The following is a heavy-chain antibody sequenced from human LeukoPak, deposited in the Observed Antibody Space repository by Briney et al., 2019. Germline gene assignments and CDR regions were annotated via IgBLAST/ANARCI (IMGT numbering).Heavy chain of an antibody. V-gene: IGHV4-39*07. J-gene: IGHJ5*02. CDR3: ARASSSWYEVWFDP. Sequence: PSETLSLTCTVSGGSSSSYYWGWIRQPPGKGLEWIGNIYYSGSTYYNPSLKSRVIISVDTSKNQFSLKLSSVTAADTAVYYCARASSSWYEVWFDPWGQGTLVTVSS. D-gene: IGHD6-13*01. CDR1: GGSSSSYY. CDR2: IYYSGST.